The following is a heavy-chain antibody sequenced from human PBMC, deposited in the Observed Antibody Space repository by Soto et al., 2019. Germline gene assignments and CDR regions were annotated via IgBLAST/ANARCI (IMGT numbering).Heavy chain of an antibody. CDR3: VREDGKVGTNSAFDY. V-gene: IGHV3-21*01. CDR1: GFTFITYT. D-gene: IGHD1-26*01. CDR2: INGRGNYI. J-gene: IGHJ4*02. Sequence: GGSLRLSCASSGFTFITYTMNWVRQAPGKGLEWVSSINGRGNYIYYAESVKGRFTISRDNAKNSPYLQMDRLRAEDTALYYCVREDGKVGTNSAFDYWGLGALVTVSS.